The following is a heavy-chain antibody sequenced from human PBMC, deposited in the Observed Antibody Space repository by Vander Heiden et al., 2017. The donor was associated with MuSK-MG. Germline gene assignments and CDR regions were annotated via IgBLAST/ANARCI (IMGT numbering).Heavy chain of an antibody. V-gene: IGHV4-34*01. D-gene: IGHD6-13*01. CDR1: GGSFSGYY. CDR3: ARVSLEQPENV. J-gene: IGHJ6*02. Sequence: QVQLQQWGAGLLKPSETLSLTCAVYGGSFSGYYWSWIRQPPGKGLEGIGEINHSGSTNYNPSLKSRVTISVDTSKNQFSLKLSSVTAADTAVYYCARVSLEQPENVWGQGTTVTVSS. CDR2: INHSGST.